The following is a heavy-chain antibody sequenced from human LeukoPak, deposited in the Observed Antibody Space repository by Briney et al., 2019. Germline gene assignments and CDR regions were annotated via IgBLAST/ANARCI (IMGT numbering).Heavy chain of an antibody. Sequence: GGSLRLSCAASGFTFSKYWMLWVRQAPGKGLESVSRINTDGTVTTYADSVKGRFTVSRDNADNTMFLQMNSVRDEEAAVYYCATKQWLAPPPDSWGQGTPVTVSS. V-gene: IGHV3-74*01. D-gene: IGHD6-19*01. J-gene: IGHJ4*02. CDR3: ATKQWLAPPPDS. CDR1: GFTFSKYW. CDR2: INTDGTVT.